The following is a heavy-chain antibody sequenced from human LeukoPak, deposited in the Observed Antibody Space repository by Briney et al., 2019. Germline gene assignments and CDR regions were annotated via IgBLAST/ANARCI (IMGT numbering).Heavy chain of an antibody. CDR3: ARPYYDILTGYYHHGMDV. CDR1: GFTVSSNY. D-gene: IGHD3-9*01. J-gene: IGHJ6*02. Sequence: GGSLRLSCAASGFTVSSNYMSGVRQAPGKGLEWVSVIYSGGSTYYADSVKGRFTISRHNSKNTLYLQMNSLRAEDTAVYYCARPYYDILTGYYHHGMDVWGQGTTVTVSS. CDR2: IYSGGST. V-gene: IGHV3-53*04.